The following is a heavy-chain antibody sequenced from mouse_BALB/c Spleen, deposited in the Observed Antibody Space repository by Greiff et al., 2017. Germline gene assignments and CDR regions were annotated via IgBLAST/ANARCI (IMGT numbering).Heavy chain of an antibody. CDR2: IRSKSNNYAT. V-gene: IGHV10-1*02. CDR1: GFTFNTYA. J-gene: IGHJ3*01. D-gene: IGHD2-10*01. CDR3: VNSYQFAY. Sequence: EVQLVESGGGLVQPKGSLKLSCAASGFTFNTYAMNWVRQAPGKGLEWVARIRSKSNNYATYYADSVKDRFTISRDDSQSMLYLQMNNLKTEDTAMYYCVNSYQFAYWGQGTLVTVSA.